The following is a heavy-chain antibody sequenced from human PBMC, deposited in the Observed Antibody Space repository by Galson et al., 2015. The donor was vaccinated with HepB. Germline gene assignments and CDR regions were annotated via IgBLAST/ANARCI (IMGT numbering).Heavy chain of an antibody. CDR1: GGSISSGGYY. Sequence: ETLSLTCAVSGGSISSGGYYWSWIRQPPGKGLEWIGYIYYSGSTNYNPSLKSRVTISVDTSKNQFSLKLSSVTAADTAVYYCARGSGGYFDWLLVGGNYFDYWGQGTLVTVSS. D-gene: IGHD3-9*01. V-gene: IGHV4-61*08. CDR3: ARGSGGYFDWLLVGGNYFDY. CDR2: IYYSGST. J-gene: IGHJ4*02.